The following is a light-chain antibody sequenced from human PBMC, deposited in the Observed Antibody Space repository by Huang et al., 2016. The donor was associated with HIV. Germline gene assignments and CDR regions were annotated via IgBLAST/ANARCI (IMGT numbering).Light chain of an antibody. CDR2: SAS. Sequence: IQMTQSHTSLSASVGDRVFISCRTSQSVGTYLNWYQQKPGKAPKLLISSASTLHNGVPSRFSGGGSGTVFTLTIRGLQFDDFATYFCQQSYGALSSFGPGTRL. V-gene: IGKV1-39*01. CDR3: QQSYGALSS. J-gene: IGKJ5*01. CDR1: QSVGTY.